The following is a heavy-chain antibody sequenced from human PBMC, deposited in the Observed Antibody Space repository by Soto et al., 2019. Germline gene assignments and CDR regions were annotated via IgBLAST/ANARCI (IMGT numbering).Heavy chain of an antibody. J-gene: IGHJ6*02. D-gene: IGHD5-18*01. CDR3: ARCIQQDYYYGMDV. V-gene: IGHV1-18*01. Sequence: QAQLVQSGAEVKKPGASVKVSGKASGYTFYSHSISWVRQAPGQGLEWMGRISSDNGNTRYAQKFRGRVTMTTDTSTSTVYMELRNLRSDDTAVYYCARCIQQDYYYGMDVWGQGTTVTVSS. CDR2: ISSDNGNT. CDR1: GYTFYSHS.